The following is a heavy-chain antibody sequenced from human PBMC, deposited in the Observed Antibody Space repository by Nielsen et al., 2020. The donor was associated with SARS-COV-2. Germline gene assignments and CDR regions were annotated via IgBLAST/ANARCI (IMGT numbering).Heavy chain of an antibody. Sequence: GASLKISCAASGFTFSSYAMSWVRQAPGKGLEWVSAISGSGGSTYYADSVKGRFTISRDNSKNTLYLQMNSLRAEDTAVYYCAKAYGAAPSYYFDYWGQGTLVTVSS. CDR3: AKAYGAAPSYYFDY. J-gene: IGHJ4*02. V-gene: IGHV3-23*01. CDR1: GFTFSSYA. CDR2: ISGSGGST. D-gene: IGHD3-16*01.